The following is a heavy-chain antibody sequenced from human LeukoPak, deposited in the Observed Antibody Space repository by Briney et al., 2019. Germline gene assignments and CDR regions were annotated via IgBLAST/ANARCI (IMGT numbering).Heavy chain of an antibody. Sequence: PSETLSLTCAVSGYSISSGYYWGWIRQPPGKGPEWIGSVYHSGSTYYNPSLKSRATLSMYTYKHQLSLKLTSATAADTAAYYCARHAFFDSTGYYYYFDYWGQGSLVTVSS. J-gene: IGHJ4*02. CDR2: VYHSGST. V-gene: IGHV4-38-2*01. D-gene: IGHD3-22*01. CDR1: GYSISSGYY. CDR3: ARHAFFDSTGYYYYFDY.